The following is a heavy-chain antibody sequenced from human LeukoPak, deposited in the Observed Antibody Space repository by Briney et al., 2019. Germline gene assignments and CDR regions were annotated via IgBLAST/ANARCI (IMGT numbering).Heavy chain of an antibody. Sequence: ASVKVSCKASGYTFTGYYIHWVRQAPGQGLEWMGWINPNSGGTNYAQKFQGRVTMTRDTSISTAYMELSRLRSDDTAVYYCARPMVPYYYYYGMDVWGQGTTVTVSS. D-gene: IGHD6-13*01. CDR2: INPNSGGT. J-gene: IGHJ6*02. V-gene: IGHV1-2*02. CDR3: ARPMVPYYYYYGMDV. CDR1: GYTFTGYY.